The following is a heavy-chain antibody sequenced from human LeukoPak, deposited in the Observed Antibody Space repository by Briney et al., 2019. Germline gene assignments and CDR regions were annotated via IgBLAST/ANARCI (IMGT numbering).Heavy chain of an antibody. D-gene: IGHD3-22*01. CDR3: ARGYQRAHHDRLDY. Sequence: ASVKVSCKASGYTFTSYGISWVRQAPGHGLEWMGWISAYNGNTHYAQKYRGRVTMTTDTPTTTAYMELWGLRSDDTAVYYCARGYQRAHHDRLDYWGQGTLVTVSS. J-gene: IGHJ4*02. CDR1: GYTFTSYG. V-gene: IGHV1-18*01. CDR2: ISAYNGNT.